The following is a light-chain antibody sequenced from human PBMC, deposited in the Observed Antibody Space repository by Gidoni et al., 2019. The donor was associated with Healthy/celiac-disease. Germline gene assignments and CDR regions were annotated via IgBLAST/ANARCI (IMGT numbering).Light chain of an antibody. CDR2: AAS. Sequence: DIQMTQSPSSLSASVGDRVTITCRASQSISSYLNWYQQKPGTAPKLLIYAASSLQSGVPSRFSGSGSGTDFTLTISSLQPEDFATYYCQQSYSTLTFXPXTKVDIK. J-gene: IGKJ3*01. CDR3: QQSYSTLT. V-gene: IGKV1-39*01. CDR1: QSISSY.